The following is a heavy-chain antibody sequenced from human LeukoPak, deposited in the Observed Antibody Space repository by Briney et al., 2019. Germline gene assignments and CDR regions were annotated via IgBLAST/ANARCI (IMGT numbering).Heavy chain of an antibody. D-gene: IGHD5-18*01. CDR2: IYHSGST. CDR1: GGSISSGGYS. Sequence: PSQTLSLTCAVSGGSISSGGYSWSWIRQPPGKGLEWIGYIYHSGSTYYNPSLKSRVTISVDTSKNQFSLKLSSVTAADTAVYYCARARRRYSYGEYFQHWGQGTLVTVSS. CDR3: ARARRRYSYGEYFQH. V-gene: IGHV4-30-2*05. J-gene: IGHJ1*01.